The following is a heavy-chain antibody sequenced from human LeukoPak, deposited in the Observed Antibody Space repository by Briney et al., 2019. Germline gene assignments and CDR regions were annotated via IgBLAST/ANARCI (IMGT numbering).Heavy chain of an antibody. V-gene: IGHV3-30*02. CDR3: ARDGPPTVTTGDFDY. CDR2: IRYDGNDK. J-gene: IGHJ4*02. Sequence: GGSLRLSCAASGFTFSYYGMHWVRQAPGKGLEWVAFIRYDGNDKYYADSVKGRFTISRDNSKNTLYLQMNSLRAEDTAVYYCARDGPPTVTTGDFDYWGQGTLVTVSS. D-gene: IGHD4-11*01. CDR1: GFTFSYYG.